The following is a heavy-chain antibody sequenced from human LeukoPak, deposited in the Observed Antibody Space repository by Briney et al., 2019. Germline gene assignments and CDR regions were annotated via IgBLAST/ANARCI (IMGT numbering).Heavy chain of an antibody. CDR3: ARGLWGSYRP. D-gene: IGHD3-16*02. V-gene: IGHV4-39*07. CDR2: INHSGST. CDR1: GGSISSSSYY. Sequence: SETLSLTCTVSGGSISSSSYYWGWIRQPPGKGLEWIGEINHSGSTNYNPSLKSRVTISVDTSKNQFSLKLSSVTAADTAVYYCARGLWGSYRPWGQGTLVTVSS. J-gene: IGHJ5*02.